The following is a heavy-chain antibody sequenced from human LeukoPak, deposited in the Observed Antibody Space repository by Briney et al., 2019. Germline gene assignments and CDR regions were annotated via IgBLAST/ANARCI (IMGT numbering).Heavy chain of an antibody. D-gene: IGHD6-6*01. J-gene: IGHJ6*03. CDR3: AREGIAARLYYYYYMDV. Sequence: GGSLRLSCAASGFTFSSYSMNWVRQAPGKGLEWVSYISSSSTIYYADSVKGRFTISRDSAKNSLYLQMNSLRAEDTAVYYCAREGIAARLYYYYYMDVWGKGTTVTVSS. V-gene: IGHV3-48*01. CDR2: ISSSSTI. CDR1: GFTFSSYS.